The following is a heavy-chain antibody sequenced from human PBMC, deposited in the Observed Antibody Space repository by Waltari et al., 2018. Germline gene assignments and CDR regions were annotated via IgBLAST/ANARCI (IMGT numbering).Heavy chain of an antibody. CDR2: IKSKTDGGTT. CDR3: TTVDLWYFDY. Sequence: EVQLVESGGGLVKPGGSLRLSCAASGFTFSNAWMSWVRPAPGKGLEWGGRIKSKTDGGTTDYAAPVKGRFTISRDDSKNTLYLQMNSLKTEDTAVYYCTTVDLWYFDYWGQGTLVTVSS. V-gene: IGHV3-15*01. CDR1: GFTFSNAW. J-gene: IGHJ4*02.